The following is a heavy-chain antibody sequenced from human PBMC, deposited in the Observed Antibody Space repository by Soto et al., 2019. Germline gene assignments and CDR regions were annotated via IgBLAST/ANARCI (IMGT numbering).Heavy chain of an antibody. V-gene: IGHV3-30*18. CDR1: GFTFSSYG. J-gene: IGHJ4*02. CDR2: ISYDGSNK. D-gene: IGHD2-15*01. Sequence: QVQLVESGGGVVQPGRSLRLSCAASGFTFSSYGMHWVRQAPGKGLEWVAVISYDGSNKYYADSVKGRFTISRDNSMNTLYMQMNSLRAEDTAVYYCAKETYSGPLDYWGQGTLVTVSS. CDR3: AKETYSGPLDY.